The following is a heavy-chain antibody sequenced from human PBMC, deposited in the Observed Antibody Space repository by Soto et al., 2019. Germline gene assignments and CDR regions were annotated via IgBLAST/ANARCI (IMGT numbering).Heavy chain of an antibody. V-gene: IGHV3-30-3*01. Sequence: PGGSLRLSCAASGFTFSSYAMHWVRQAPGKGLEWVAVISYDGSNKYYADSVKGRFTISRDNSKNTLYLQMNSLRAEDTAVYYCARGPRWLLLPNPFDYWGQGTLVTVSS. CDR2: ISYDGSNK. J-gene: IGHJ4*02. CDR3: ARGPRWLLLPNPFDY. D-gene: IGHD3-22*01. CDR1: GFTFSSYA.